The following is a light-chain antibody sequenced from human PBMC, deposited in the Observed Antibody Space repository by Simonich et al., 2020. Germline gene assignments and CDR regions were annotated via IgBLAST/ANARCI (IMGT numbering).Light chain of an antibody. V-gene: IGLV1-40*01. CDR3: QSYDSSLSGSV. Sequence: QSVLTQPPSVSGAPGQRVTISCTGSSSNIGAVYDGHWYQQLPGTAPKLLIYGNRTRPTGVPDLFSGSKSGTSASLAITGLQAEDEADYYCQSYDSSLSGSVFGGGTKLTVL. CDR2: GNR. CDR1: SSNIGAVYD. J-gene: IGLJ3*02.